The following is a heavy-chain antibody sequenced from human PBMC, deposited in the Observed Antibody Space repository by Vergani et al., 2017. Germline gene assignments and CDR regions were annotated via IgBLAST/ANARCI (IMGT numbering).Heavy chain of an antibody. Sequence: QVQLQESGPGLVKPSETLSLTCTVSGGSISSYYWSWIRQPPGKGLEWIGYIYYSGSTNYNPSLKSRVTISVDTSKNQFSLKLSSVTAADTALYYCARSLYSGSYFSYDYWGQGTLVTVSS. V-gene: IGHV4-59*01. CDR3: ARSLYSGSYFSYDY. CDR2: IYYSGST. D-gene: IGHD1-26*01. J-gene: IGHJ4*02. CDR1: GGSISSYY.